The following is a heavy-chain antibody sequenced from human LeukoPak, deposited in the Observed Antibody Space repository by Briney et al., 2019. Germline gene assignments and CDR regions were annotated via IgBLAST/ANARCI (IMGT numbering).Heavy chain of an antibody. CDR2: INPNSGGT. CDR3: ARRYFLSGNYYTDY. Sequence: ASVKVSCKASGYTFTDYYIHWVRQAPGQGLEWMGWINPNSGGTNYTQKFQGRVTITRDTSITTAYMELSRLRSDDTAVYYCARRYFLSGNYYTDYWGQGTLVTVSS. CDR1: GYTFTDYY. V-gene: IGHV1-2*02. D-gene: IGHD3-10*01. J-gene: IGHJ4*02.